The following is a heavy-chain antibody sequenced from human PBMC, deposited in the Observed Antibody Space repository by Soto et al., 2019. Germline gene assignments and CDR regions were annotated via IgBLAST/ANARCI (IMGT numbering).Heavy chain of an antibody. V-gene: IGHV4-34*01. J-gene: IGHJ4*02. D-gene: IGHD3-22*01. CDR2: INHSGST. CDR1: GGSFSGYY. CDR3: ARPVLGSSGYYLGY. Sequence: PSETLSLTCAVYGGSFSGYYWSWIRQPPGKGLEWIGEINHSGSTNYSPSFQGQVTISADKSISTAYLQWSSLKASDTAMYYCARPVLGSSGYYLGYWGQGTLVTVPS.